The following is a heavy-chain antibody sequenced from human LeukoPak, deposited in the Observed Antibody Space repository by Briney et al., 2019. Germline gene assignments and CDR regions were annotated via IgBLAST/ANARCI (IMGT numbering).Heavy chain of an antibody. D-gene: IGHD6-13*01. CDR2: IYHTGTT. CDR1: GGSISSYY. V-gene: IGHV4-59*08. CDR3: ARQNPAAEGQGLDH. J-gene: IGHJ4*02. Sequence: SETLSLTCTVPGGSISSYYWSWIRQPPGKGLDWIGYIYHTGTTNYNPSLKSRVTISVDTSKNQFSLKLSSVTAADTAVYYCARQNPAAEGQGLDHWGEGSLLTVSS.